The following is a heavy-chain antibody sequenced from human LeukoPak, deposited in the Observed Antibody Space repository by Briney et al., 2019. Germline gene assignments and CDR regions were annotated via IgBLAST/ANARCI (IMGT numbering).Heavy chain of an antibody. V-gene: IGHV4-38-2*02. J-gene: IGHJ4*02. D-gene: IGHD7-27*01. CDR2: FYHGGST. CDR1: GYSISTGYY. Sequence: PSETLPLTCTVSGYSISTGYYWDWIRQPPGKGLEWIGTFYHGGSTYYNPSLKSRVTISVDTSKNQFSLNLTSVTAADTAVYYCASNTGTVFDYWGQGALVTVSS. CDR3: ASNTGTVFDY.